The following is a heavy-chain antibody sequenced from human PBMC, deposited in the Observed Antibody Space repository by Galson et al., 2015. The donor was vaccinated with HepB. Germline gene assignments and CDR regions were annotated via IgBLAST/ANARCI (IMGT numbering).Heavy chain of an antibody. V-gene: IGHV3-20*04. J-gene: IGHJ5*02. D-gene: IGHD2-8*02. Sequence: SLRLSCAASGFPFVDYGMTWVRQAPGKGLEWVSDIDWNGGRTRYADSVKGRFTISRDNAKSSLYLQMNSLRAEDTALYYCARDLFVNGYYVDTGGPPRFDPWGRGTLVTVSS. CDR1: GFPFVDYG. CDR3: ARDLFVNGYYVDTGGPPRFDP. CDR2: IDWNGGRT.